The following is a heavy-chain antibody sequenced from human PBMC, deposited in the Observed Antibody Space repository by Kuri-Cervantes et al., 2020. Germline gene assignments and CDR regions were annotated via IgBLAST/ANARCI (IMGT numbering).Heavy chain of an antibody. J-gene: IGHJ4*02. D-gene: IGHD5-24*01. CDR2: ISSSGSTI. CDR1: GFTFSDYY. CDR3: ARDGYNYRARFDY. Sequence: GGSLRLSCAASGFTFSDYYMSWIRQAPGKGLEWVSYISSSGSTIYYADSVKGRFTISRDNAKNSLYLQMNSLRAEDTAVYYSARDGYNYRARFDYWGQGTLVTVSS. V-gene: IGHV3-11*04.